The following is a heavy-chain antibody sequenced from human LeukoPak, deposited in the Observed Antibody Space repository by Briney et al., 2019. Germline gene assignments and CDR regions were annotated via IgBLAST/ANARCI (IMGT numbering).Heavy chain of an antibody. CDR2: IIPIFGTA. CDR1: GGTFSSYA. CDR3: ARDPLEGVGYFDY. D-gene: IGHD3-3*01. Sequence: ASVKLPCKASGGTFSSYAISWVRQAPGQRLEWTGGIIPIFGTANYAQKFQGRVTITADKSTSTAYMELSSLRSEDTAVYYCARDPLEGVGYFDYWGQGTLVTVSS. J-gene: IGHJ4*02. V-gene: IGHV1-69*06.